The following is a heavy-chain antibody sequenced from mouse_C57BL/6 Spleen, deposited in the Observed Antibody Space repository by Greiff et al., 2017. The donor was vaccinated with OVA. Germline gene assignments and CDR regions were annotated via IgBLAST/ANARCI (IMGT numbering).Heavy chain of an antibody. CDR2: IDPSDSYT. Sequence: QVQLKQPGAELVKPGASVKLSCKASGYTFTSYWMQWVKQRPGQGLEWIGEIDPSDSYTNYNQKFKGKATLTVDTSSSTAYMQLSSLTSEDSAVYYCARKAGFAYWGQGTLVTVSA. CDR1: GYTFTSYW. J-gene: IGHJ3*01. V-gene: IGHV1-50*01. CDR3: ARKAGFAY. D-gene: IGHD6-1*01.